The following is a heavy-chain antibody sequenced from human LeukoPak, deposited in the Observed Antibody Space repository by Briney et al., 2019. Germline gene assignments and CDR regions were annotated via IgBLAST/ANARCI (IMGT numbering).Heavy chain of an antibody. Sequence: ASVKVSCKPSGYTFISYGFSWVRQAPGQGLEWMGWISAYNGNTNYAQKFQGRLTLTTDTSTSTAYMELRSLRSDDTAVYYCARTPSDDFWSSYQDYWGQGTLVTVSS. CDR2: ISAYNGNT. J-gene: IGHJ4*02. D-gene: IGHD3-3*01. CDR3: ARTPSDDFWSSYQDY. CDR1: GYTFISYG. V-gene: IGHV1-18*01.